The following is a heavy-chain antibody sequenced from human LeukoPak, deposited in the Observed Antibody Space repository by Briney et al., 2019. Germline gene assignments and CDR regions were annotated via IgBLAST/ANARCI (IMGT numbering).Heavy chain of an antibody. CDR3: ARLAGNTYYYDSSGVDP. CDR1: GGPFSGYY. Sequence: MTSETLSLTCAVYGGPFSGYYWSWIRQPPGKGLEWIGEINHSGSTNYNPSLKSRVTISVDTSKNQFSLKLSSVTAADTAVYYCARLAGNTYYYDSSGVDPWGQGTLVTVSS. J-gene: IGHJ5*02. D-gene: IGHD3-22*01. V-gene: IGHV4-34*01. CDR2: INHSGST.